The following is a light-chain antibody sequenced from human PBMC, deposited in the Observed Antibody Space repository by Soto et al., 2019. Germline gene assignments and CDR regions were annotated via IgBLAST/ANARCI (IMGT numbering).Light chain of an antibody. CDR3: QHRSTWPRA. Sequence: EIVLTQSPATLSLSPGERATLSCRASQSVGIYLGWYQQRPGKAPRLLIYDASKRAAGIPARFSGSGSGTDFPLTINSLEPEDFAVYYCQHRSTWPRAFGQGTRLEIK. CDR2: DAS. J-gene: IGKJ5*01. V-gene: IGKV3-11*01. CDR1: QSVGIY.